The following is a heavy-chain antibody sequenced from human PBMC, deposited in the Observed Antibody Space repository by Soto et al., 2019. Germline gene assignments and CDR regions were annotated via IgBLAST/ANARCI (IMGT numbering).Heavy chain of an antibody. CDR2: ISGSGGST. V-gene: IGHV3-23*01. Sequence: GGSLRLSCAASGFTFSSYAMSWVRQAPGKGLEWVSAISGSGGSTYYADSVKGRFTISRDNSKNTLYLQMNSLRAEDTAVYYCAKDQDIAARPHRFYYFDYWGQGTLVTVSS. J-gene: IGHJ4*02. CDR1: GFTFSSYA. D-gene: IGHD6-6*01. CDR3: AKDQDIAARPHRFYYFDY.